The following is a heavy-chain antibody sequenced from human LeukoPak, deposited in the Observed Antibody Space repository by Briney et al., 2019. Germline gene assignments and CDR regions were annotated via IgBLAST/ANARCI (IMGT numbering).Heavy chain of an antibody. CDR2: ISYDGSNK. J-gene: IGHJ4*02. D-gene: IGHD5-18*01. V-gene: IGHV3-30*04. Sequence: GGSLRLSCAASGSTFSSYAMHWVRQAPGKGLEWVAVISYDGSNKYYADSVKGRFTISRDNSKNTLYLQMNSLRAEDTAVYYCARVNLAGAAMVKEAFDYWGQGTLVTVSS. CDR3: ARVNLAGAAMVKEAFDY. CDR1: GSTFSSYA.